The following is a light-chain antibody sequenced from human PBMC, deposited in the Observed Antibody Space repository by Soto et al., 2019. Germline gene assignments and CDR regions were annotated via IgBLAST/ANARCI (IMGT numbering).Light chain of an antibody. V-gene: IGKV3-15*01. CDR1: QSVSSN. CDR2: GTS. CDR3: QQYNKWPRT. J-gene: IGKJ1*01. Sequence: EIVMTQSPATLSVSPGERATLSCRASQSVSSNLAWYQQKPVQAPRLLIYGTSTRATGVPARFSGSGSGTEFTLTISSLQYEDFAVYYCQQYNKWPRTFGQGTKVEIK.